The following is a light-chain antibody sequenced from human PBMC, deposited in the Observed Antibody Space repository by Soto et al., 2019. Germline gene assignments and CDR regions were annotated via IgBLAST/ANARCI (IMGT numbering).Light chain of an antibody. CDR3: QRYSTWLWT. V-gene: IGKV3-15*01. Sequence: EIVMTQSPATLSVSPGERATLSCRASQSVSSKLAWYQQKPGQGPRLLIYGASTRATGIPARFSGSGSGTEFTLTISSLQSEDFAVYYCQRYSTWLWTFGQGTKVEIQ. CDR1: QSVSSK. CDR2: GAS. J-gene: IGKJ1*01.